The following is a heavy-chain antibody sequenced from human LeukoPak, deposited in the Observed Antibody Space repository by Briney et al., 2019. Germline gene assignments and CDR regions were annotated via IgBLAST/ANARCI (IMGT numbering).Heavy chain of an antibody. J-gene: IGHJ4*02. CDR1: GFTFDDYA. D-gene: IGHD3-10*01. CDR2: ISWNSGSI. CDR3: ARAGLLWFGESKFDY. V-gene: IGHV3-9*01. Sequence: GRSLRLSCAASGFTFDDYAMHWVRQAPGKGLEWVSGISWNSGSIGYADSVKGRFTISRDNAKNSLYLQMNSLRPEDTAVYYCARAGLLWFGESKFDYWGQGTLVTVSS.